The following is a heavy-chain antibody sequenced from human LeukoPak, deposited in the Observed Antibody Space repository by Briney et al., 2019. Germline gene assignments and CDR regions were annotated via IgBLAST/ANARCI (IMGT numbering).Heavy chain of an antibody. J-gene: IGHJ5*02. CDR1: GFTFSNYW. CDR3: ARASDPWLQLT. V-gene: IGHV3-7*05. Sequence: GGSLRLSCAASGFTFSNYWMIWVRQAPGKGLEWVGNIKQDGSEKRYADSVRGRFTISRDNAQTSLYLQMNSPRAEDTAVYYCARASDPWLQLTWGQGTLVTVSS. CDR2: IKQDGSEK. D-gene: IGHD5-24*01.